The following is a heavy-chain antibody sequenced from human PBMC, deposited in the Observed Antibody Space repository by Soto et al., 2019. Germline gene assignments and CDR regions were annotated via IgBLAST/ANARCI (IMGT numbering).Heavy chain of an antibody. V-gene: IGHV3-11*01. D-gene: IGHD3-22*01. J-gene: IGHJ4*02. CDR1: GFTFSDYY. CDR2: ISSSGSTI. Sequence: GGSLRLSCAASGFTFSDYYMSWIRQAPGKGLEWVSYISSSGSTIYYADSVKGRFTISRDNAKNSLYLQMNSLRAEDTAVYYCARDLNSDYYDSSGYDYWGQGTLVTVSS. CDR3: ARDLNSDYYDSSGYDY.